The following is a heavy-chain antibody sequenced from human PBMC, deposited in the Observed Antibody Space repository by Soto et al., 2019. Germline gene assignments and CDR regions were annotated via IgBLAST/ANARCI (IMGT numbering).Heavy chain of an antibody. D-gene: IGHD2-15*01. CDR2: IIPIFGTA. CDR1: GGTLSCYA. CDR3: ARDVVVVVAATIRWFDP. Sequence: SVKASSKDSGGTLSCYAMRWVRQAPGQGLEWMGGIIPIFGTANYAQKFQGRVTITADESTSTAYMELSSLRSEDTAVYYCARDVVVVVAATIRWFDPWGQGTLVTVSS. J-gene: IGHJ5*02. V-gene: IGHV1-69*13.